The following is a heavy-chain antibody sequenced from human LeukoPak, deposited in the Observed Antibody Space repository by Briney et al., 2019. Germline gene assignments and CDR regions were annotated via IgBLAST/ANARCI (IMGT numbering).Heavy chain of an antibody. V-gene: IGHV3-23*01. CDR3: AIGPIQKRELNTY. CDR1: GFTFSSYA. J-gene: IGHJ4*02. D-gene: IGHD4-11*01. CDR2: ISGSGGST. Sequence: PGGSLRLSCAASGFTFSSYAMSCVRQAPGKGLEWVSSISGSGGSTYHADSVKGRFTISRDNSKNTVYLQMNSLRAEDTALYYCAIGPIQKRELNTYWRQATLVTVSS.